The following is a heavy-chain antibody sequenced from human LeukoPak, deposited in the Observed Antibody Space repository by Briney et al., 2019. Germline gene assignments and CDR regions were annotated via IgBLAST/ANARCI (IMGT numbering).Heavy chain of an antibody. CDR3: AALGYCSGGSCYGGFDY. CDR1: GLTFSSYA. CDR2: ISYDGSNK. Sequence: GGSLRLSCAASGLTFSSYAMHWVRQAPGKGLEWVAVISYDGSNKYYADSVKGRFTISRDNTKNTLYLQMNSLRAEDTAVYYCAALGYCSGGSCYGGFDYWGQGTLVTVSS. V-gene: IGHV3-30*03. J-gene: IGHJ4*02. D-gene: IGHD2-15*01.